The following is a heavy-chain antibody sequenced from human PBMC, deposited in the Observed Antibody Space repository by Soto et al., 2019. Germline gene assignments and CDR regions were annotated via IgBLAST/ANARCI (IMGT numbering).Heavy chain of an antibody. CDR1: GFTFSSYE. Sequence: GGSLRLSCAASGFTFSSYEMNWVRQAPGKGLEWVSYISSSGSTIYYADSEKGRFTISRDNAKNSLYLQMNSLRAEDTAVYYCARVPMIVVVITTDDAFDIWGQGTMVTVSS. CDR2: ISSSGSTI. D-gene: IGHD3-22*01. J-gene: IGHJ3*02. V-gene: IGHV3-48*03. CDR3: ARVPMIVVVITTDDAFDI.